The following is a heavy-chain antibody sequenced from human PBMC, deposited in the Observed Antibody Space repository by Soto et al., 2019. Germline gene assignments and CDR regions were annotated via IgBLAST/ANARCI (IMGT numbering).Heavy chain of an antibody. CDR1: GFTFSNHD. J-gene: IGHJ5*02. CDR3: ARDRGIAAAYNWFDP. V-gene: IGHV3-33*01. D-gene: IGHD6-13*01. CDR2: IRYDGSNK. Sequence: QVQLVESGGGVVQPGRSLRLSCAASGFTFSNHDMHWVRQAPGKGLEGVAGIRYDGSNKNYADSVKGRFTISRDSSKNTLYLQMNSLRSEDTAIYYCARDRGIAAAYNWFDPWGQGTLVTVSS.